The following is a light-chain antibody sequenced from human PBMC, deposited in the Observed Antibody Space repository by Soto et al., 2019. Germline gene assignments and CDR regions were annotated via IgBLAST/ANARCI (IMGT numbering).Light chain of an antibody. J-gene: IGKJ4*01. V-gene: IGKV3-11*01. CDR1: QSVSSY. Sequence: EIVLTQSPATLSLSPGERATLSCRASQSVSSYLAWYQQKPGQAPRLLIYDASNRATGIPVRFSGSGSGTVFTLTISSLEPEDFAVYYCQQRSNWPLTFGGGTKVEIK. CDR2: DAS. CDR3: QQRSNWPLT.